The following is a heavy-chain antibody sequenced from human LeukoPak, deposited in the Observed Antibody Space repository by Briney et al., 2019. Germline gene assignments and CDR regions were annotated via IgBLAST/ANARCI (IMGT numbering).Heavy chain of an antibody. CDR3: AKDGNY. Sequence: PGGSLRLSCAASGFTFSDYSMNWVRQAPGKGLEWVSYISSSTTTIYSADSVRGRFTISRDNAKNSLYLQMNSLRAEDTAVYYCAKDGNYWGQGTLVTVSS. D-gene: IGHD1-26*01. J-gene: IGHJ4*02. V-gene: IGHV3-48*01. CDR2: ISSSTTTI. CDR1: GFTFSDYS.